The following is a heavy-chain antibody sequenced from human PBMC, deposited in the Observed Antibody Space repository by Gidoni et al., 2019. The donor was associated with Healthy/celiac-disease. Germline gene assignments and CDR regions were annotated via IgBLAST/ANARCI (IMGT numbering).Heavy chain of an antibody. V-gene: IGHV3-30*18. CDR3: AKDVRYNWNYVDY. CDR1: GFTFSSYG. J-gene: IGHJ4*02. Sequence: QVQLVESGGGVVQPGRSLRLSCAASGFTFSSYGMHWVRQAPGKGLEWVAVISYDGSNKYYADSVKGRFTISRDNSKNTLYLQMNSLRAEDTAVYYCAKDVRYNWNYVDYWGQGTLVTVSS. CDR2: ISYDGSNK. D-gene: IGHD1-20*01.